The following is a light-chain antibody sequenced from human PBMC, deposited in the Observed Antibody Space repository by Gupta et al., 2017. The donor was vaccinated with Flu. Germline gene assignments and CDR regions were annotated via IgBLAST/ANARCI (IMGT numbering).Light chain of an antibody. Sequence: ALGQTARITCGGNNIGSKHVHWYQQKPGQAPVRVIYRDSNRPSGIPERFSGSNSGNTATLTISRAQAGDEADFYCQVWDSSTGVFGGGTKLTVL. CDR3: QVWDSSTGV. J-gene: IGLJ3*02. CDR2: RDS. V-gene: IGLV3-9*01. CDR1: NIGSKH.